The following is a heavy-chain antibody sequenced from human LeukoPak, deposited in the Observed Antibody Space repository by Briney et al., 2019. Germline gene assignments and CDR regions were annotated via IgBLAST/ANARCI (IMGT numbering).Heavy chain of an antibody. D-gene: IGHD1-26*01. J-gene: IGHJ4*02. Sequence: SETLSLTCAVSGGSITATDFDWAWIRQPPGQALEWTATISSSGKSYYNPYFMSRVTISVDTSKNQFSLDVTSVTAADTGLFYCARFKGGTGFDYWGRGVLVIVS. CDR2: ISSSGKS. CDR3: ARFKGGTGFDY. CDR1: GGSITATDFD. V-gene: IGHV4-39*01.